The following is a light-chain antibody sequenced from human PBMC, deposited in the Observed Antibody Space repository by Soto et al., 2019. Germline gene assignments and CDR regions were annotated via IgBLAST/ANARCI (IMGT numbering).Light chain of an antibody. CDR3: QQYGSSSWK. Sequence: EIVLTQSPGTLSLSPVERATLSCMSSQSVSNNYLAWYQQKPGQAPRLLIYGASSRATGTPDRFSGSGSGTDFTLTISRLEPEDFAVYYCQQYGSSSWKCGQGTKGDIK. CDR1: QSVSNNY. J-gene: IGKJ1*01. CDR2: GAS. V-gene: IGKV3-20*01.